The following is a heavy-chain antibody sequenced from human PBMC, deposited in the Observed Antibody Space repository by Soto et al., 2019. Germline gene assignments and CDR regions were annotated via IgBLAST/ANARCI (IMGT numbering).Heavy chain of an antibody. Sequence: SETLSLTCAVYGGSFSGYYWSWIRQPPGKGLEWIGEINHSGSTNYNPSLKSRVTISVDTSKNQFSLKLSSVTAADTAVYYCARAPGHYDFWSGYYYYYYGMDVWGQGTTVTVSS. J-gene: IGHJ6*02. CDR3: ARAPGHYDFWSGYYYYYYGMDV. V-gene: IGHV4-34*01. D-gene: IGHD3-3*01. CDR2: INHSGST. CDR1: GGSFSGYY.